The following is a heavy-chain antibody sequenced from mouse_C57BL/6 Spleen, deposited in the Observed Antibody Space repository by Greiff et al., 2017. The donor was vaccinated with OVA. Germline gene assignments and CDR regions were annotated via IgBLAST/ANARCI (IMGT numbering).Heavy chain of an antibody. CDR2: IDPNSGGT. Sequence: VQLQQPGAELVKPGASVKLSCKASGYTFTSYWMHWVKQRPGRGLEWIGRIDPNSGGTKYNEKFKSKATLTVDKPTSTAYMQLSSLTSDDSAVYFCTRDYYGSSYWYFDVWGTGTTVTVSS. CDR1: GYTFTSYW. V-gene: IGHV1-72*01. J-gene: IGHJ1*03. CDR3: TRDYYGSSYWYFDV. D-gene: IGHD1-1*01.